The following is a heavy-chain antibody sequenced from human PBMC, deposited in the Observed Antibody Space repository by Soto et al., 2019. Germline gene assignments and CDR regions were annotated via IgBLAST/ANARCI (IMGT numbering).Heavy chain of an antibody. CDR1: GYTFTIYA. J-gene: IGHJ1*01. D-gene: IGHD3-3*01. CDR3: ARVRSRPLGNYAAEYFQH. CDR2: INAGNGNT. V-gene: IGHV1-3*01. Sequence: ASVKVSCKSSGYTFTIYAIHCVRQAPGQRLEWMGWINAGNGNTKYSQKFQGRVTITRDTSASTAYMELSSLRSEDTAVYYCARVRSRPLGNYAAEYFQHWGQGTLVTVSS.